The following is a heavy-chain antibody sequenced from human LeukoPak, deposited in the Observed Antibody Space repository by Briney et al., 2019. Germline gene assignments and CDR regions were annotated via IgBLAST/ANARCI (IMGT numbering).Heavy chain of an antibody. CDR3: ARESGWLRNAFDI. J-gene: IGHJ3*02. CDR1: GDSVSSNSAA. V-gene: IGHV6-1*01. Sequence: SRTLSLTCAISGDSVSSNSAAWNWSRQSPSRCLEWLGRTYYRSKWYNDYAVSVKSRITINTATSKNQFSLQLNSVTPEDTAVYYCARESGWLRNAFDIWGQGTMVTVSS. D-gene: IGHD5-12*01. CDR2: TYYRSKWYN.